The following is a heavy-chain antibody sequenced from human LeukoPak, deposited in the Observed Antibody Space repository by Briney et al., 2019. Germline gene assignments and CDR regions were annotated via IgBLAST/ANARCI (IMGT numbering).Heavy chain of an antibody. CDR3: ARGVRGALSYYYYGMDV. V-gene: IGHV1-24*01. Sequence: ASVKVSCKVSGYTLTELSMHWVRQAPGKGLEWMGGFDPEDGETIYAQKFQGRVTITADESTSTAYMELSSLRSEDTAVYYCARGVRGALSYYYYGMDVWGQGTTVTVSS. D-gene: IGHD3-10*01. CDR2: FDPEDGET. CDR1: GYTLTELS. J-gene: IGHJ6*02.